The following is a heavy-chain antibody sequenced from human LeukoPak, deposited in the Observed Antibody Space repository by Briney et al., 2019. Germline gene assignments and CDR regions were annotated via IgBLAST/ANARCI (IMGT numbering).Heavy chain of an antibody. D-gene: IGHD1-14*01. J-gene: IGHJ4*02. Sequence: RGSLRLSCAASGFTFSSYWMSWVRQAPGKGLEWVANIKQDGSEKYYVDSVKGRFTISRDNAKNSLYLQMNSLRAEDTAVYYCARGTWLGTPNFDYWGQGTLVTVSS. CDR3: ARGTWLGTPNFDY. V-gene: IGHV3-7*01. CDR2: IKQDGSEK. CDR1: GFTFSSYW.